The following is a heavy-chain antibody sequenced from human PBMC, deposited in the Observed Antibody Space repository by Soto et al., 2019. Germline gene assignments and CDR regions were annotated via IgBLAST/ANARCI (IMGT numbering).Heavy chain of an antibody. CDR3: VRKGGYFPNGYLDS. V-gene: IGHV3-48*01. J-gene: IGHJ4*02. CDR2: IGRTSTDT. CDR1: GFTFSSYA. D-gene: IGHD3-22*01. Sequence: PGGSLRLSCAASGFTFSSYAMSWVRQAPGKGLEWVSCIGRTSTDTYYADSLKGRFTISRDNAKNSVYLQINSLRVEDTAVYYCVRKGGYFPNGYLDSWGQGTLVTVSS.